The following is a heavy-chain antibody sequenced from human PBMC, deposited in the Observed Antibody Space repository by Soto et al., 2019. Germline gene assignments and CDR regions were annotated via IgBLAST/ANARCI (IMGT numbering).Heavy chain of an antibody. CDR1: GFAFTNSA. V-gene: IGHV1-58*01. CDR2: IDVGSGKS. Sequence: QMQLVQSGPEVKKPGTSVKVSCKASGFAFTNSAVKWVRQARGQRLEWIGRIDVGSGKSDSAQKFQERVTITRDMSTTTAYMELSSLRYDGPAVYYCAVVPYYDDGSDYFDYWGQGTLVTVSS. CDR3: AVVPYYDDGSDYFDY. J-gene: IGHJ4*02. D-gene: IGHD3-22*01.